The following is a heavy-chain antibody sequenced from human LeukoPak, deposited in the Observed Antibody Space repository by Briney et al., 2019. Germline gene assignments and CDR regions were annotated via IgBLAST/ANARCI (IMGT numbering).Heavy chain of an antibody. J-gene: IGHJ4*02. CDR2: IIPIFGTA. D-gene: IGHD4-17*01. V-gene: IGHV1-69*05. CDR1: GGTFSSYA. Sequence: ASVKVSCKASGGTFSSYAISWGRQAPGQGLEWMGRIIPIFGTANYAQKFQGRVTITTDESTSTAYMELSSLRSEDTAVYYCARAGPFHYGDYADYFDYWGQGTLVTVSS. CDR3: ARAGPFHYGDYADYFDY.